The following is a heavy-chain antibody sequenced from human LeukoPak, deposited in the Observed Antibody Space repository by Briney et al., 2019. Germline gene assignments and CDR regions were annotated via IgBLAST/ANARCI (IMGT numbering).Heavy chain of an antibody. V-gene: IGHV3-33*01. Sequence: GRSLRLSCAASGFTFSSYGMHWVRQAPGKGLEWVAVIWYDGSNKHYADSVKGRFTISRDNSKNTLYLQMNSLRAEDTAVYYCARDDCGYSYGCPYYYYGMDVWGQGTTVTVSS. D-gene: IGHD5-18*01. CDR1: GFTFSSYG. CDR2: IWYDGSNK. CDR3: ARDDCGYSYGCPYYYYGMDV. J-gene: IGHJ6*02.